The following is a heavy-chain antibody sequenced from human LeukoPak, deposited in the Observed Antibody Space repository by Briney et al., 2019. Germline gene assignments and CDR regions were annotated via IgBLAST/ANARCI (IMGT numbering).Heavy chain of an antibody. J-gene: IGHJ6*03. CDR3: ARSSGWYRNYYYYMDV. D-gene: IGHD6-19*01. V-gene: IGHV4-59*01. Sequence: SETLSLTCTVSGGFISSYYWSWIRQPPGKGLEWIGYIYYSGSTNYNPSLKSRVTISVDTSKNQFSLKLSSVTAADTAVYYCARSSGWYRNYYYYMDVWGKGTTVTVSS. CDR2: IYYSGST. CDR1: GGFISSYY.